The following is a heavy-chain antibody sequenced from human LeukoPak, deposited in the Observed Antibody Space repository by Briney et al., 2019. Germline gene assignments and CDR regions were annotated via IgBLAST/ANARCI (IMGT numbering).Heavy chain of an antibody. V-gene: IGHV3-53*01. CDR2: IYSGGST. D-gene: IGHD3-10*01. Sequence: HPGGSLRLSCAASGFTVSSNYMSWVRQAPGKGLEWVSVIYSGGSTYYADSVKGRFTISRDNSKNTLYLQMNSLRAEDTAVYYCATEGKMVRGVYTDYWGQGTLVTVSS. CDR1: GFTVSSNY. J-gene: IGHJ4*02. CDR3: ATEGKMVRGVYTDY.